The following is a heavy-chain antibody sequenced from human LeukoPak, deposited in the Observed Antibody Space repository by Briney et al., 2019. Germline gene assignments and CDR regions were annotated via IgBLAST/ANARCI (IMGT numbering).Heavy chain of an antibody. CDR3: ARDGAGTGGYYYYYMDV. D-gene: IGHD6-19*01. CDR2: INAGNGNT. Sequence: GASVKVSCKASGYTFTSYAMHWVRQAPGQRLEWMGWINAGNGNTKYSQEFQGRVTITRDTSASTAYMGLSSLRSEDMAVYYCARDGAGTGGYYYYYMDVWGKGTTVTVSS. V-gene: IGHV1-3*03. CDR1: GYTFTSYA. J-gene: IGHJ6*03.